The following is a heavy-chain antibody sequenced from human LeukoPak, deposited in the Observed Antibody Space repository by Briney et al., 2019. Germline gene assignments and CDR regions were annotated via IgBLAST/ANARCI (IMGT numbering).Heavy chain of an antibody. Sequence: PSETLSLTCTVSGGSISSSSYYWGWIRQPPGKGLEWIGSIYYSGSTYYNPSLKSRVTISVDTSKNQFSLKLSSVTAADTAVYYCARDQGRGEFDYWGQGTLVTVSS. J-gene: IGHJ4*02. CDR2: IYYSGST. D-gene: IGHD2-15*01. CDR3: ARDQGRGEFDY. V-gene: IGHV4-39*07. CDR1: GGSISSSSYY.